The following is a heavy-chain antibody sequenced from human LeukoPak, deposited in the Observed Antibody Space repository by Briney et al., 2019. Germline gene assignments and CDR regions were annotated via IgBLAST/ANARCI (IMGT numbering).Heavy chain of an antibody. D-gene: IGHD3-22*01. CDR1: GFTFSSYA. J-gene: IGHJ3*02. V-gene: IGHV3-30*04. CDR3: AKDLDYYDSSGSAFDI. CDR2: ISDDGSNK. Sequence: GGSLRLSCAASGFTFSSYAMHWVRQAPGKGLEWVAVISDDGSNKYYADSVKGRFTISRDNSKNTLYLQMNSLRAEDTAVYYCAKDLDYYDSSGSAFDIWGQGTMVTVSS.